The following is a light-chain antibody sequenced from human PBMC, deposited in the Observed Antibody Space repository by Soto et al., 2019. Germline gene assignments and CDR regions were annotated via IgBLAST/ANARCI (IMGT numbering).Light chain of an antibody. V-gene: IGKV3-20*01. CDR3: QQYGSSPYA. CDR2: GVS. Sequence: EIGLTQSPGTLSLSPGERATLSCRASQSVSSSYLAWYQQKPGQAPRRLISGVSSRATGIQDRFGGSGSGEDFTPTISTPEPEDWAVYDCQQYGSSPYALGRGTKLVSK. CDR1: QSVSSSY. J-gene: IGKJ2*01.